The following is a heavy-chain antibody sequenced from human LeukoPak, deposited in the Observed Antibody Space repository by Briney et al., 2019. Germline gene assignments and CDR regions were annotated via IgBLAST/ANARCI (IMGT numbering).Heavy chain of an antibody. J-gene: IGHJ4*02. V-gene: IGHV1-8*01. CDR3: ARGHYESSGYYFDY. CDR1: GYTFTSYD. D-gene: IGHD3-22*01. CDR2: MNPNSGNT. Sequence: ASVKVSCKASGYTFTSYDINWVRQATGQGLEWMGWMNPNSGNTGYAQKFQGRGTMTRNTSISTAYMDLGSLRSEDTAVHYCARGHYESSGYYFDYWGQGTLVTVSS.